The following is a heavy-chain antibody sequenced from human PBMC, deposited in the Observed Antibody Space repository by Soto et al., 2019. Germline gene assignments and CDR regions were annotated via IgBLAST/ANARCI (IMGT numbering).Heavy chain of an antibody. Sequence: EVQLVESGGGLVQPGRSLRLSCAASGFTFDDYAMHWVRQAPGKGLEWVSGISWNSGSIGYADSVKGRFTISRDNAKNSLYLQMNSLRAEDTAVYYCARDRGGSGWFVYYFDYWGQGTLVTVSS. CDR2: ISWNSGSI. CDR3: ARDRGGSGWFVYYFDY. CDR1: GFTFDDYA. J-gene: IGHJ4*02. V-gene: IGHV3-9*01. D-gene: IGHD6-19*01.